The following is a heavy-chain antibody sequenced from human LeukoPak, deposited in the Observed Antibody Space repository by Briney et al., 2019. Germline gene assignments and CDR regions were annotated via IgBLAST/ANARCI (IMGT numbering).Heavy chain of an antibody. CDR1: GGSFSGYY. CDR2: INHSGST. CDR3: ARGHGPFDY. Sequence: SETLSLTCAVYGGSFSGYYWSWIRQPPGKGLEWIGEINHSGSTNYNPSLKSRVTISVDTSKNQFSLKLSSVTAADAAVYYCARGHGPFDYWGQGTLVTVSS. V-gene: IGHV4-34*01. J-gene: IGHJ4*02.